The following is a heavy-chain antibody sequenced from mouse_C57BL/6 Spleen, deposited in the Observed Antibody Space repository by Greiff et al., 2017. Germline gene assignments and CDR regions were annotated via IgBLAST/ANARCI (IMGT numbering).Heavy chain of an antibody. J-gene: IGHJ3*01. V-gene: IGHV1-61*01. CDR3: ARRRTGTGAY. CDR1: GYTFTSYW. Sequence: QVQLQQPGAELVRPGSSVKLSCKASGYTFTSYWMDWVKQRPGQGLEWIGNIYPSDSETHYNQKFKDKATLTVDKSSSTAYMQLSSLTSEDSAVYYCARRRTGTGAYWGQGTLVTVSA. CDR2: IYPSDSET. D-gene: IGHD4-1*01.